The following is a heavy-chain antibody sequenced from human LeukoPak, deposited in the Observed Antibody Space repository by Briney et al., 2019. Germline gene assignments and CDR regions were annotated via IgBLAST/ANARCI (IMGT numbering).Heavy chain of an antibody. D-gene: IGHD3-10*01. CDR1: GFTFSDHY. CDR3: ASHYYGSGSSVNWFDP. V-gene: IGHV3-11*06. Sequence: PGGSLRLSCAASGFTFSDHYMSWIRQAPGKGLEWVSYISSSSGYTNYADSVKGRFTISRDNAKNSLYLQMNSLRAEDTAVYYCASHYYGSGSSVNWFDPWGQGTLVTVSS. CDR2: ISSSSGYT. J-gene: IGHJ5*02.